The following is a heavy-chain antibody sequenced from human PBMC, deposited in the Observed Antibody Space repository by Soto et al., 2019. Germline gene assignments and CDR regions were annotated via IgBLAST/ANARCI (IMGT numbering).Heavy chain of an antibody. V-gene: IGHV3-53*01. J-gene: IGHJ4*02. D-gene: IGHD5-12*01. CDR2: IYSGDNT. Sequence: EVQLVESGGYLVQPGGSLRLSCAASGFIISSNYMSWVRQAPGKGLEWVSVIYSGDNTYYADSVKGRFIVSRDNSKNTLYLQMHSLRAEDTAVYYCARDSGYSGYAFDYWGQGTLVTVSS. CDR3: ARDSGYSGYAFDY. CDR1: GFIISSNY.